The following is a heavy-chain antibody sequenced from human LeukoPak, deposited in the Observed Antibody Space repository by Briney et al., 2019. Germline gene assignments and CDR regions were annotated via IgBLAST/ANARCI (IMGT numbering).Heavy chain of an antibody. Sequence: PSQTLSLTCTVSGGSISSGDYYWSWIRQPPGKGLEWIGYIYYGGSTYYSPSLKSRVLISVDTSKNQFSLRLTSATAADTAVYYCARASPSITIFGVVIRLDYWGQGSLVTVPS. V-gene: IGHV4-30-4*08. D-gene: IGHD3-3*01. CDR3: ARASPSITIFGVVIRLDY. CDR2: IYYGGST. J-gene: IGHJ4*02. CDR1: GGSISSGDYY.